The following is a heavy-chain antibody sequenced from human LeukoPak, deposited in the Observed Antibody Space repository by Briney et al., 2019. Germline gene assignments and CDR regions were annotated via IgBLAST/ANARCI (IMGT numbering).Heavy chain of an antibody. CDR2: IYTSGST. D-gene: IGHD6-13*01. Sequence: SETLSLTCTVSGGSISSYYWSWIRQPAGKGLEWIGRIYTSGSTNYNPSLKSRVTMSVDTSKNQFSLKLSSVTAADTAVYYCARDVVARRSRHFDYWGQGTLVTVSS. J-gene: IGHJ4*02. CDR3: ARDVVARRSRHFDY. V-gene: IGHV4-4*07. CDR1: GGSISSYY.